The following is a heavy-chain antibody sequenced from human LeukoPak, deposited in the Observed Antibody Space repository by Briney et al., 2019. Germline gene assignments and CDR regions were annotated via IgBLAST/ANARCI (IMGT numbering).Heavy chain of an antibody. CDR2: MSYTGST. CDR3: ARALGGYDYSFDY. J-gene: IGHJ4*02. Sequence: PSETLSLTCTASGGAIRNYNWSWIRQPPGKGLEWIGYMSYTGSTNYNPSLKRRVTISVDTSKNQSSLTLSSVTAADTAVYYCARALGGYDYSFDYWSQGTLVTVS. D-gene: IGHD3-22*01. CDR1: GGAIRNYN. V-gene: IGHV4-59*01.